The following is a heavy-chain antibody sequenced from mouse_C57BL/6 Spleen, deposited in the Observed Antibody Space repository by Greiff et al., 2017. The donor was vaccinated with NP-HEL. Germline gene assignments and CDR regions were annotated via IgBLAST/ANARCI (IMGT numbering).Heavy chain of an antibody. Sequence: EVHLVESGGGLVQPKGSLKLSCAASGFSFNTYAMNWVRQAPGKGLEWVARIRSKSNNYATYYADSVKDRFTISRDDSESMLYLQMNNLKTEDTAMYYCVRLYSNYGYFDVWGTGTTVTVSS. CDR1: GFSFNTYA. CDR3: VRLYSNYGYFDV. V-gene: IGHV10-1*01. J-gene: IGHJ1*03. CDR2: IRSKSNNYAT. D-gene: IGHD2-5*01.